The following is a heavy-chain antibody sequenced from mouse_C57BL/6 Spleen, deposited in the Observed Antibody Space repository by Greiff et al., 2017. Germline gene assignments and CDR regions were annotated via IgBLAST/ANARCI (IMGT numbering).Heavy chain of an antibody. CDR3: ARDASYGSGTFDY. CDR1: GFTFSDFY. D-gene: IGHD2-1*01. CDR2: SRNKANDYTT. Sequence: EVNVVESGGGLVQSGRSLRLSCATSGFTFSDFYMEWVRQAPGKGLEWIAASRNKANDYTTEYSASVKGRFIVSRDTSQSILYLQMNALRAEDTAIYYCARDASYGSGTFDYWGQGTTRTVSS. J-gene: IGHJ2*01. V-gene: IGHV7-1*01.